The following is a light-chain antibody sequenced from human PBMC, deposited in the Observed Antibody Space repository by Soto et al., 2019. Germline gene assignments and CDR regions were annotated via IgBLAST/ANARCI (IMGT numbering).Light chain of an antibody. CDR3: QSYDSSLSGSVV. J-gene: IGLJ2*01. CDR1: SSNIGAGYD. V-gene: IGLV1-40*01. Sequence: QPVLTQPPSVSGAPGQRVTISCTGSSSNIGAGYDVHWYQQPPGTAPKLLIYGNSNRPSGVPDRFSGSKSGTSASLAITGLQAEDEADYYCQSYDSSLSGSVVFGGGTKVTVL. CDR2: GNS.